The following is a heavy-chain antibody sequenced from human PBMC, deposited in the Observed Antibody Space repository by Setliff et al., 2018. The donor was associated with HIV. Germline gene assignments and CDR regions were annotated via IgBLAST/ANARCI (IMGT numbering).Heavy chain of an antibody. D-gene: IGHD1-26*01. CDR3: ARWGSGSYERVFDY. CDR1: GFRFRSYW. Sequence: GGSLRLSCAASGFRFRSYWMSRVRQAPGKGLESVANVKQDGTETLYVDSVKGRFTISRDNANNLVYLQMNSLRVEDTAVYFCARWGSGSYERVFDYWGQGMLVTVSS. CDR2: VKQDGTET. V-gene: IGHV3-7*01. J-gene: IGHJ4*02.